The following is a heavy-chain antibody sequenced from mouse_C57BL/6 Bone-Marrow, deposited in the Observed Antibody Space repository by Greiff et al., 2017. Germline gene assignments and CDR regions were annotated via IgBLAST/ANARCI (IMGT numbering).Heavy chain of an antibody. Sequence: QVQLKESGAELARPGASVKLSCKASGYTFTSYGISWVKQRTGQGLEWIGEIYPRSGNTYYNEKFKGKATLTADKSSSTAYMVLRSLTSEDAAVYFCARLNPYYFDYWGQGTTLTVSS. CDR3: ARLNPYYFDY. CDR1: GYTFTSYG. J-gene: IGHJ2*01. D-gene: IGHD1-3*01. V-gene: IGHV1-81*01. CDR2: IYPRSGNT.